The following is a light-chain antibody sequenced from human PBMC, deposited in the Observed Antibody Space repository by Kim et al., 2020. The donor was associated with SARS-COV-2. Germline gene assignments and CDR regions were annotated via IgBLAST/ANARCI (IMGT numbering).Light chain of an antibody. CDR3: NSRDDV. CDR1: SLRSYY. Sequence: SSELTQYPAVSVALGQTVRITCQGDSLRSYYASWYQQKPGQAPVVVIYGTNNRPSGIPDRFSGSSSGNTASLTITGAQAEDEADYYCNSRDDVFGTGTKVTVL. V-gene: IGLV3-19*01. CDR2: GTN. J-gene: IGLJ1*01.